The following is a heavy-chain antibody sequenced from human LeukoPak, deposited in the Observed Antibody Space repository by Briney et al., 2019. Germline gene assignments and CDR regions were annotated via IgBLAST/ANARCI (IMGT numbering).Heavy chain of an antibody. CDR1: GFTFSTYE. CDR2: ISSSGNTI. Sequence: GGSLRLSCAASGFTFSTYEMNWVRQAPGKGLEWVSDISSSGNTIYYADSVKGRFTISRDNAKSSLYLQMNSLRAEDTALYFCATDLSYWGQGTLVTVSS. V-gene: IGHV3-48*03. CDR3: ATDLSY. J-gene: IGHJ4*02.